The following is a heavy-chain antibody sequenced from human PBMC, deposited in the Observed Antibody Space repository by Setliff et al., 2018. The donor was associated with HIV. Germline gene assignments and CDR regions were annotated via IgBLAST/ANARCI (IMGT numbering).Heavy chain of an antibody. Sequence: PSETLSLTCTVSGVSINSGFYYWSWIRQPAGRGLEWIGRISTSGITNYNPSLKSRVTISVDTSKNQFSLRVRSVTAADTAVYYCARLGRTTVGIGDVFDIWGQGTMVTVSS. V-gene: IGHV4-61*02. J-gene: IGHJ3*02. D-gene: IGHD4-17*01. CDR1: GVSINSGFYY. CDR3: ARLGRTTVGIGDVFDI. CDR2: ISTSGIT.